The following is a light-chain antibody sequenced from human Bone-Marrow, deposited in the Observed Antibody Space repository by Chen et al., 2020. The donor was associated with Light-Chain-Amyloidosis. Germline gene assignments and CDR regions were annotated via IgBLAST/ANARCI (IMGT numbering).Light chain of an antibody. J-gene: IGLJ2*01. CDR2: RDT. CDR3: QSADSSGTYEVI. CDR1: DLPTKY. Sequence: SYELTQPPSVSVSPGQTARITCSGDDLPTKYAYWYQQKPGQAPVLVIHRDTERPSGISERFSGASSGTTATLTISGVQAEDEADYHCQSADSSGTYEVIFGGGKKLTVL. V-gene: IGLV3-25*03.